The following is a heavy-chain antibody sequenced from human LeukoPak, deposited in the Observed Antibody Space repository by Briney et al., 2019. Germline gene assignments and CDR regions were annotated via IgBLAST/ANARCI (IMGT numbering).Heavy chain of an antibody. J-gene: IGHJ4*02. CDR2: IYSGGST. V-gene: IGHV3-53*01. CDR1: GFTFSSYS. D-gene: IGHD3-16*01. Sequence: PGGSLRLSCAASGFTFSSYSMNWVRQAPGKGLEWVSVIYSGGSTHYADSVKGRFTISRDNSKNTLYLQMNSLRAEDTAVYYCASLGGSPFDYWGQGTLVTVSS. CDR3: ASLGGSPFDY.